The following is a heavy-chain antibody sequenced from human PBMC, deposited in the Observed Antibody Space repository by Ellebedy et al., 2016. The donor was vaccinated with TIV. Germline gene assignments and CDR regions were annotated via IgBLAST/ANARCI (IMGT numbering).Heavy chain of an antibody. J-gene: IGHJ4*02. CDR2: ISLDGGAK. CDR1: GFPFSDYY. D-gene: IGHD3-10*01. V-gene: IGHV3-11*01. CDR3: ARRSRGPSYYFDY. Sequence: PGGSLRLSCAASGFPFSDYYMTWIRQAPGKGLEWISYISLDGGAKYYADSVKGRFTISRDNAAHSLSLQLNSLKAEDTAVYYCARRSRGPSYYFDYWGQGALVTVSS.